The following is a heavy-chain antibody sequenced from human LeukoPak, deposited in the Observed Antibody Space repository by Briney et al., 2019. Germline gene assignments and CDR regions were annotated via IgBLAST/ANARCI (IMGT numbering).Heavy chain of an antibody. J-gene: IGHJ6*03. V-gene: IGHV1-18*01. CDR1: GYTFTSYG. Sequence: GASVKVSCKASGYTFTSYGISWLRQAPGKGLDWMGWISAYNGNTNYAQKLQGRVTMTTDTSTSTAYMELRSLRSDDTAVYYCARGPRNYYDSSGSKYYYYMDVWGKGTTVTVSS. CDR2: ISAYNGNT. D-gene: IGHD3-22*01. CDR3: ARGPRNYYDSSGSKYYYYMDV.